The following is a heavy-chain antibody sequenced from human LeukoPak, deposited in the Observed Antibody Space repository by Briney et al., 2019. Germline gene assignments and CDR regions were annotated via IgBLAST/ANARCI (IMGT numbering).Heavy chain of an antibody. CDR2: IYSSGIT. D-gene: IGHD6-6*01. V-gene: IGHV4-30-4*01. J-gene: IGHJ3*02. Sequence: SETLSLSCTVSSGSIISDDYYWSWVRQPPGKGPEYIGYIYSSGITSYKPSLKSQVTISMDTSKNQFSLKLSSVTAADTAVYYCARDRGDGQQLVREDAFDIWDQGTMVTVSS. CDR3: ARDRGDGQQLVREDAFDI. CDR1: SGSIISDDYY.